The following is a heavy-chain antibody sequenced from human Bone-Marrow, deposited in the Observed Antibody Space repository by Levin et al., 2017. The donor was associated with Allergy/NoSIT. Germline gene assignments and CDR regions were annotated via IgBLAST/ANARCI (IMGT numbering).Heavy chain of an antibody. CDR1: GFTFSNYA. Sequence: GGSLRLSCTASGFTFSNYAMSWVRQAPGKGLEWVSGISAGGDQTFYAASVKGRFIISRDNSQNMVYLHMNSLRAEDTALYFCSDVMDAWGQGTPVTVSS. V-gene: IGHV3-23*01. J-gene: IGHJ6*02. CDR3: SDVMDA. CDR2: ISAGGDQT.